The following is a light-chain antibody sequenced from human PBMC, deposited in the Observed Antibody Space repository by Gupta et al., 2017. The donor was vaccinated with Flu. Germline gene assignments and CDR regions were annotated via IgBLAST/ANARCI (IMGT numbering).Light chain of an antibody. Sequence: EFVLTQSPGTLSLSPGERATLSCRASQSVSSSYLAWYQQKPGQAPRLLIYGASSRATGIPDRFSGSGSGTDFTLTISRLEPEDVAVYYCQQDGSAPITFGQGTRL. CDR2: GAS. CDR1: QSVSSSY. J-gene: IGKJ5*01. CDR3: QQDGSAPIT. V-gene: IGKV3-20*01.